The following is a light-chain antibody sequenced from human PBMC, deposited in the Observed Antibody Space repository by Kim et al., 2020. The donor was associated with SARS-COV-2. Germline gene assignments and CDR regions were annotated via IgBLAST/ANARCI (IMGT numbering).Light chain of an antibody. CDR1: SNNY. J-gene: IGLJ3*02. CDR3: SSYSITNTWV. V-gene: IGLV2-14*03. CDR2: DVT. Sequence: QSALTQPASVSGSPGQSITISCTGTSNNYVSWYHQHPGKAPKFMIYDVTKRPSGVSNRFSGSKSGNTASLTISGLQAEDEAYYYCSSYSITNTWVFGGGTQLTVL.